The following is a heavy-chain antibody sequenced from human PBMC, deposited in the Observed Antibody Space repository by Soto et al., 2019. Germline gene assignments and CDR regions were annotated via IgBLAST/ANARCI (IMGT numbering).Heavy chain of an antibody. D-gene: IGHD6-13*01. V-gene: IGHV1-18*01. J-gene: IGHJ4*02. Sequence: QVQLVQSGAEVKKPGASVKVSCEASGYTFSSYGISWVRQAPGQGFEWMGWISGYNSITRYAQKFQGRVTMTTDTSTSTAYMELRSLRSDDTAVYYGARAFGSTDYWGQGTLVTVSS. CDR2: ISGYNSIT. CDR1: GYTFSSYG. CDR3: ARAFGSTDY.